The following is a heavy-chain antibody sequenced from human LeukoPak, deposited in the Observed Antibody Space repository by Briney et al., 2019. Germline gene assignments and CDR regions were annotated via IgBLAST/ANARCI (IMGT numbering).Heavy chain of an antibody. CDR3: ARDSQAYVGGSLYYYGMDV. CDR1: GGTFSGYA. Sequence: ASAKVSCKASGGTFSGYAISWVRQAPGQGREWVGGIIPIFGTANYAQNFQGRVTITADESTSTAYMEQSSLRSEDTAVYYCARDSQAYVGGSLYYYGMDVWGQGTTVTVSS. CDR2: IIPIFGTA. J-gene: IGHJ6*02. V-gene: IGHV1-69*13. D-gene: IGHD4-23*01.